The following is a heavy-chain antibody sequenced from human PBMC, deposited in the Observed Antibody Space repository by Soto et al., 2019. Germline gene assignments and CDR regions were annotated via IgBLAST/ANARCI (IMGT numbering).Heavy chain of an antibody. V-gene: IGHV2-70*01. Sequence: SGPTLVNPTQTLTLTCTFSGFSLSTSGMCVSWIRQPPGKALEWLALIDWDDDKYYSTSLKTRLTISKDTSKNQVVLTMTNMDPVDTATYYCARMGYDSSGYSGYFDYWGQGTLVTVSS. CDR3: ARMGYDSSGYSGYFDY. CDR2: IDWDDDK. CDR1: GFSLSTSGMC. D-gene: IGHD3-22*01. J-gene: IGHJ4*02.